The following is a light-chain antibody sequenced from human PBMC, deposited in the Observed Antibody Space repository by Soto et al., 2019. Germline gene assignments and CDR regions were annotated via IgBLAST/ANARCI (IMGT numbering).Light chain of an antibody. CDR2: DAY. CDR1: QSVSSY. J-gene: IGKJ5*01. V-gene: IGKV3-11*01. Sequence: EIVLTQSPATLSLSPGERATLSCRASQSVSSYLAWYQQKPGQAPRLLIYDAYNRATGIPARFSGSGSGTDFTLTIISLEPEDFAVYYCQQRSNWLITFGQGTRLEIK. CDR3: QQRSNWLIT.